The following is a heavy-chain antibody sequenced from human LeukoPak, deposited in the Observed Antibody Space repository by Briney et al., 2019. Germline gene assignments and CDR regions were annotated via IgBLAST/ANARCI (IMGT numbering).Heavy chain of an antibody. CDR2: IYHSGST. J-gene: IGHJ5*02. CDR1: GYSISSGFY. V-gene: IGHV4-38-2*02. Sequence: SETLSLTCTVSGYSISSGFYWGWIRQPPGKGLECIGSIYHSGSTNYNPSLKSRVTISVDTSKNQFSLKLSSVTAADTAVYYCARGGSYVWGSYRLKSWFDPWGQGTLVTVSS. CDR3: ARGGSYVWGSYRLKSWFDP. D-gene: IGHD3-16*02.